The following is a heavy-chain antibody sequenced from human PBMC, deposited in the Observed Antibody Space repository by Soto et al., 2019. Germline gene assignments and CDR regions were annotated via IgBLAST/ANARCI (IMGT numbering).Heavy chain of an antibody. CDR3: ASSYCSSTSCYVFLDY. V-gene: IGHV4-34*01. Sequence: SETLSLTCAVYSESFSGYYWSWIRQPPGKGLEWIGEINHSGSTNYNPSLKSRVTISVDTSKNQFSLKLSSVTAADTAVYYCASSYCSSTSCYVFLDYWGQGTLVTVSS. CDR2: INHSGST. D-gene: IGHD2-2*01. CDR1: SESFSGYY. J-gene: IGHJ4*02.